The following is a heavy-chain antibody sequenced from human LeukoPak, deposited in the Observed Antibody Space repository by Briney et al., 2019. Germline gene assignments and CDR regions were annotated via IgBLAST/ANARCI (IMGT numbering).Heavy chain of an antibody. V-gene: IGHV4-59*08. CDR2: WRYDGSP. CDR3: VVTQKWLAFDY. D-gene: IGHD6-19*01. CDR1: GGSISGRY. J-gene: IGHJ4*02. Sequence: SETLSLTCAVSGGSISGRYWSWIRQPPGKGLEWIANWRYDGSPNYTPSLESRATISLDTSKNQFSLRLTSVTAADTAVYYCVVTQKWLAFDYWGQGVLVTVSS.